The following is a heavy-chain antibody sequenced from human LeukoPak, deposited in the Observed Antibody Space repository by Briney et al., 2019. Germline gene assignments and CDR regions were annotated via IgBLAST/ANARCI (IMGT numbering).Heavy chain of an antibody. V-gene: IGHV3-30*02. D-gene: IGHD1-14*01. Sequence: GGSLRLSCAASGFTFSGSGMHWVRQAPGKGLEWVAFIRSDGSNKYYADSVKGRFIISRDNSKNTLYLQMNSLRAEDTAVYYCAKDSRNLPFDYWGQGTLVTVSS. J-gene: IGHJ4*02. CDR2: IRSDGSNK. CDR3: AKDSRNLPFDY. CDR1: GFTFSGSG.